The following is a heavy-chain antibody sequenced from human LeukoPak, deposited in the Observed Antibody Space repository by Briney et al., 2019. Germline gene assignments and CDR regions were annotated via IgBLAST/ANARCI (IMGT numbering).Heavy chain of an antibody. J-gene: IGHJ3*02. Sequence: ASVKVSCKASGYTFTSYDINWARQATGQGLEWMGWVNPNSGNTGYEQKFQGRVTVTRNTSIRTAYMELSSLRSEDTAVYYCARVRGRGAFDIWGQGTMVTVSS. CDR3: ARVRGRGAFDI. D-gene: IGHD1-26*01. CDR1: GYTFTSYD. CDR2: VNPNSGNT. V-gene: IGHV1-8*01.